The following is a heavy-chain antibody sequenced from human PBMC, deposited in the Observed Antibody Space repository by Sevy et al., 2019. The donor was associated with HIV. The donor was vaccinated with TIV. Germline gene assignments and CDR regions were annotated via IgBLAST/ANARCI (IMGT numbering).Heavy chain of an antibody. D-gene: IGHD4-4*01. CDR3: ARAGADYRDAFDI. CDR2: IYYSGST. CDR1: GGSISSYY. Sequence: SETLSLTCTVSGGSISSYYWSWIRQPPGKGLEWIGYIYYSGSTNYNPSLKSRVTISVDTSKNQFSLKLSSVTAADTAVYYCARAGADYRDAFDIWGQGTMVTVSS. V-gene: IGHV4-59*13. J-gene: IGHJ3*02.